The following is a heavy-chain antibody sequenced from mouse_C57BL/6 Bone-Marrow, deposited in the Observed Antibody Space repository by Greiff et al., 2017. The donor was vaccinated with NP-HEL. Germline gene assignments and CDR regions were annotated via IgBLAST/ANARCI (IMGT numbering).Heavy chain of an antibody. D-gene: IGHD1-1*01. V-gene: IGHV2-9-1*01. CDR2: IWTGGGT. CDR1: GFSLTSYA. CDR3: AGISYYYGSSYWYFDV. Sequence: QVQLQQSGPGLVAPSQSLSITCTVSGFSLTSYAISWVRQPPGKGLEWLGVIWTGGGTNNNFALKSRLSTSKENSKSEVFLKMNSLQTDDTARYCCAGISYYYGSSYWYFDVWGTGTTVTVSS. J-gene: IGHJ1*03.